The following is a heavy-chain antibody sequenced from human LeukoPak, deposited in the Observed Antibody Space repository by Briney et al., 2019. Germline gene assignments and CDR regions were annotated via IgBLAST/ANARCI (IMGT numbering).Heavy chain of an antibody. CDR2: INHSGST. Sequence: PSETLSLTCAVYGGSFSGYYWSWIRQPPGKGLEWIGEINHSGSTNYNPSLKSRVTISVDTSKNQFSLKLSSVTAADTAVYYCARGKKIERSGYYFNRYYGMDVWGQGTTVTVSS. V-gene: IGHV4-34*01. D-gene: IGHD3-22*01. J-gene: IGHJ6*02. CDR1: GGSFSGYY. CDR3: ARGKKIERSGYYFNRYYGMDV.